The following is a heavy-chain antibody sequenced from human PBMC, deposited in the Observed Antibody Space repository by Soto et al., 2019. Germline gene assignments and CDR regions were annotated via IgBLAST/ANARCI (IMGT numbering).Heavy chain of an antibody. D-gene: IGHD2-2*01. V-gene: IGHV3-7*01. CDR3: AKNNRYCSSTNCFVFDY. Sequence: EVQLVESGGGLVQPGGSLRLSCAASGFTFSGYWMSWVRQAPGKGLEWVANIKQDGSEKYYVDSVKGRFTMSRDNAKNSLYLLMNGLRAEDTAVYYCAKNNRYCSSTNCFVFDYWGQGTLVTVSS. CDR2: IKQDGSEK. CDR1: GFTFSGYW. J-gene: IGHJ4*02.